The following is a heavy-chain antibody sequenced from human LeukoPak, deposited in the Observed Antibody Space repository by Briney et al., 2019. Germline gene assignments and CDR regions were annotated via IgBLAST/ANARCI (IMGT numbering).Heavy chain of an antibody. J-gene: IGHJ5*02. CDR2: IYPGDSDT. CDR1: GYSFTSYW. CDR3: ARRPVRYDSSGYYYPNWFDP. D-gene: IGHD3-22*01. Sequence: PGESLKISCKGSGYSFTSYWIGWVRQMPGKGLEWMGIIYPGDSDTRYSPSFQGQVTISADKSISTAYLQWSSLKASDTAMYYCARRPVRYDSSGYYYPNWFDPWGQAAMVGVPS. V-gene: IGHV5-51*01.